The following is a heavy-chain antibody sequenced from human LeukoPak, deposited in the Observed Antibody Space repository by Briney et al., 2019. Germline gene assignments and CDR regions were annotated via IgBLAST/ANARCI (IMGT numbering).Heavy chain of an antibody. V-gene: IGHV4-59*01. CDR2: IYYSGTN. CDR3: ARSPGGGFDI. D-gene: IGHD2-15*01. Sequence: SETLSLTCTVSGGSITNFYGGWIRQSPGKGLELIGYIYYSGTNNYSPSLKSRVSISVVTSKKQCSLKLSSVTAADTAVYYCARSPGGGFDIWGQGTMVAVSS. J-gene: IGHJ3*02. CDR1: GGSITNFY.